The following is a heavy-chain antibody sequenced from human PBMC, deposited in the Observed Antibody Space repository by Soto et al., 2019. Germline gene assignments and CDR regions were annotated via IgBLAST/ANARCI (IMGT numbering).Heavy chain of an antibody. CDR3: ARRSSGWYFDY. Sequence: EVQLLESGGGLVQPGGSLRLSCAASGFTFSSYAMSWVRQAPGKGLEWVSAISGSGDSTYYADSVKGRFNISRDNSKNTLYLQMNSLRAEDTAVYYCARRSSGWYFDYWGQGTLVTVSS. J-gene: IGHJ4*02. D-gene: IGHD6-19*01. CDR2: ISGSGDST. V-gene: IGHV3-23*01. CDR1: GFTFSSYA.